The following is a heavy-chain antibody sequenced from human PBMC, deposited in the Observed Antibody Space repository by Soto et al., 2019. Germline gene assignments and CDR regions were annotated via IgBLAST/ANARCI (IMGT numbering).Heavy chain of an antibody. CDR1: GFSVSDQY. J-gene: IGHJ4*02. CDR3: ASSWGDHRYFDS. Sequence: EVQLVESGGGLVQPAGSLRLSCAASGFSVSDQYIDWVRQAPGKGLEWIGRTRNKVYSYTTEYAASEKGRFTIPRDDSQNSLFLQMDSLKTEYTAVYFCASSWGDHRYFDSWGQGTLVTVSS. CDR2: TRNKVYSYTT. D-gene: IGHD2-21*02. V-gene: IGHV3-72*01.